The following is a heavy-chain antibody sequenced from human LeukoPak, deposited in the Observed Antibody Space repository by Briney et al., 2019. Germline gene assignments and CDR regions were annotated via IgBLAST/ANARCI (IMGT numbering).Heavy chain of an antibody. CDR1: GGSINSYY. D-gene: IGHD2-2*02. CDR2: IYYTGTT. V-gene: IGHV4-59*01. J-gene: IGHJ4*02. Sequence: SETLSLTCSVSGGSINSYYWTWIRQPPGKGLEWIGYIYYTGTTNYNPSLESRVTMSVDTSKNQFSLKLSSVTAADTAVYYCARAIVVPAAIYYFDYWGQGTLVTVSS. CDR3: ARAIVVPAAIYYFDY.